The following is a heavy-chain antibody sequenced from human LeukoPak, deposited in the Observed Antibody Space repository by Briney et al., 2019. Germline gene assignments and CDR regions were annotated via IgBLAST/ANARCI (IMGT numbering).Heavy chain of an antibody. V-gene: IGHV3-48*03. J-gene: IGHJ4*02. CDR1: GFTFSSYE. Sequence: GGSLRLSCAASGFTFSSYEMNWVRQAPGKGLEWVSYISSSGSTIYYADSVKGRFTISRDNAKNSLYLQMNSLRAEDTAVYYCAKDFSVRGGYYFDYWGQGTLVTVSS. D-gene: IGHD3-10*01. CDR3: AKDFSVRGGYYFDY. CDR2: ISSSGSTI.